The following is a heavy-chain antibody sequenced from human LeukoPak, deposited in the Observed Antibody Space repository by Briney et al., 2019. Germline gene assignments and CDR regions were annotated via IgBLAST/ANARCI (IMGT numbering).Heavy chain of an antibody. CDR1: GFTFSSYS. CDR3: ARDRGYYCDY. J-gene: IGHJ4*02. CDR2: ISSSSSYI. Sequence: PGGSLRLSCAASGFTFSSYSMNWVRQAPGKGLEWVSSISSSSSYIYYADLVKGRFTISRDNAKNPLYLQMNSLRAEDTAVYYCARDRGYYCDYWGQGTLVTVSS. V-gene: IGHV3-21*01. D-gene: IGHD3-22*01.